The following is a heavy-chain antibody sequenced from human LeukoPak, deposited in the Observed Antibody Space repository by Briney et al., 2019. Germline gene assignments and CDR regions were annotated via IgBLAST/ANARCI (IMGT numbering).Heavy chain of an antibody. CDR1: GFSFSSYA. D-gene: IGHD6-13*01. CDR2: ISGSGGST. CDR3: AKPNMGIAPIDC. Sequence: GGSLRLSCAAPGFSFSSYAMSWVRQAPGKGLEWVSAISGSGGSTYYADSVKGRFTISRDNSKNTLYLQMSSLRAEDTAVYFCAKPNMGIAPIDCWGQGTLVTVSS. J-gene: IGHJ4*02. V-gene: IGHV3-23*01.